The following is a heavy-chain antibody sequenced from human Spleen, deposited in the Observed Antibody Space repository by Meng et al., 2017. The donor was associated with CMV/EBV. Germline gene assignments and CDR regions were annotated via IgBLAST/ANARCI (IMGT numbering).Heavy chain of an antibody. J-gene: IGHJ5*02. Sequence: GRVTITADKSTSTAYMQLSSLRSEDTAIYYCAKVSGSGWFDPWGQGTLVTVSS. V-gene: IGHV1-69*02. D-gene: IGHD3-10*01. CDR3: AKVSGSGWFDP.